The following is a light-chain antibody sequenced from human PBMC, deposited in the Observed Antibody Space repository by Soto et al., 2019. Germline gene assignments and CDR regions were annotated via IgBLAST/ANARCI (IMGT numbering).Light chain of an antibody. CDR2: GAS. Sequence: EIMMTQSPGTLSVSPGEGATLSCTASQSVNLNLAWYQQKPGQPPMRLLYGASTRATGIPVRFRGSGSGTEFSLTISSLQSEDSEVYYGHQYNSWPRGSFGPGTKVDIK. J-gene: IGKJ3*01. V-gene: IGKV3-15*01. CDR1: QSVNLN. CDR3: HQYNSWPRGS.